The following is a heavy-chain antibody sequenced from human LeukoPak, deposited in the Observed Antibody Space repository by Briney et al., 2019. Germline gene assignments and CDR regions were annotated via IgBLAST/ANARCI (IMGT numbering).Heavy chain of an antibody. V-gene: IGHV4-30-2*01. D-gene: IGHD3-9*01. J-gene: IGHJ4*02. CDR3: ARGDILTGYYQPPFDY. Sequence: SETLSLTCAVSGGSISSGGYSWSWIRQPPGKGLEWIGYIYHSGSTYYNPSLKSRVTISVDRSMNQFSLKLSSVTAADTAVYYCARGDILTGYYQPPFDYWGQGTLVTVSS. CDR1: GGSISSGGYS. CDR2: IYHSGST.